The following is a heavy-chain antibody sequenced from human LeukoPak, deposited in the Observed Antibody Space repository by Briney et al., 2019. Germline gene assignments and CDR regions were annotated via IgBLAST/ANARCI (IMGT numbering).Heavy chain of an antibody. J-gene: IGHJ5*02. Sequence: ASVTVSCKASGYTFTSYAMNWVRQAPGQGLEWMGWINTNTGNPTYAQGFTGRFVFSLDTSVSTAYLQISSLKAEDTAVYYCARASATYYDFWSGYFFWFDPWGQGTLVTVSP. V-gene: IGHV7-4-1*02. CDR1: GYTFTSYA. D-gene: IGHD3-3*01. CDR3: ARASATYYDFWSGYFFWFDP. CDR2: INTNTGNP.